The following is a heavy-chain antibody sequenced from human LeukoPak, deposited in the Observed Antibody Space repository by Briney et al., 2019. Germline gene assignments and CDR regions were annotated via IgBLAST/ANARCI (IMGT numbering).Heavy chain of an antibody. CDR1: GFTFSTYG. D-gene: IGHD6-6*01. CDR3: ARALRSSSSLRWFDP. Sequence: TGGSLRLSCAASGFTFSTYGMHWVRQAPGKGLEWVSSISSSSSYIYYADSVKGRFTISRDNAKNSLYLQMNSLRAEDTAVYYCARALRSSSSLRWFDPWGQGTLVTVSS. J-gene: IGHJ5*02. CDR2: ISSSSSYI. V-gene: IGHV3-21*01.